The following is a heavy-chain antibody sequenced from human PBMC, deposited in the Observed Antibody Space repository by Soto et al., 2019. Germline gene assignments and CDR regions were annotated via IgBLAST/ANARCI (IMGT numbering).Heavy chain of an antibody. V-gene: IGHV5-51*01. CDR1: GYSFTSYW. D-gene: IGHD3-22*01. J-gene: IGHJ4*02. Sequence: GESQKSSCKGSGYSFTSYWMGWVRQMHGKGLEWMGIIYPGDSDTRYSPSFQGQVTISADKSISTAYLQWSSLKASDTAMYYCARHDSHDSSGLYYFDYWGQGTLVTVSS. CDR3: ARHDSHDSSGLYYFDY. CDR2: IYPGDSDT.